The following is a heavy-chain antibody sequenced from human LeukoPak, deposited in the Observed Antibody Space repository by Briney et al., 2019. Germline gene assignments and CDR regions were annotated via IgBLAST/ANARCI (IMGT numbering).Heavy chain of an antibody. V-gene: IGHV3-53*04. Sequence: GGSLRLSCAASGFTVSSNYMSWVRQAPWKRLEWVSVIYSGGSTYYADSVKGRFTISRHNSKNTLYLQMNSLRAEDTAVYYCASSTSWENAFDIWGQGTMVTVSS. CDR3: ASSTSWENAFDI. J-gene: IGHJ3*02. D-gene: IGHD2-2*01. CDR2: IYSGGST. CDR1: GFTVSSNY.